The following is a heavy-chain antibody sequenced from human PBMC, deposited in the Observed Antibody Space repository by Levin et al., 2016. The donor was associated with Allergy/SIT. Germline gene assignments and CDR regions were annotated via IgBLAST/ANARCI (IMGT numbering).Heavy chain of an antibody. CDR2: ISSNGGNT. Sequence: GESLKISCAASGFTFSSYAMHWVRQAPGKGLEYVSAISSNGGNTYYANSVKGRFTISRDNSKNTLHLQMGSLRAEDTAMYYCAKDPHRYSSGPNYFDYWGQGTLVTVSS. CDR1: GFTFSSYA. D-gene: IGHD6-25*01. CDR3: AKDPHRYSSGPNYFDY. J-gene: IGHJ4*02. V-gene: IGHV3-64*01.